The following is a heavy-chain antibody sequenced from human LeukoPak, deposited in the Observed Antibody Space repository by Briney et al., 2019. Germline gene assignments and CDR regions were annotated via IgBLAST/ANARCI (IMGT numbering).Heavy chain of an antibody. CDR1: GFTFSSYA. D-gene: IGHD3-3*01. CDR3: SSLGRSRFLEWLKVDY. V-gene: IGHV3-23*01. J-gene: IGHJ4*02. CDR2: ISGSGGST. Sequence: GGSLRLSCAASGFTFSSYAMSWVRQAPGKGLEWVSAISGSGGSTYYADSVKGRFTISRDNSKNTLYLQMNSLRAEDTAVYYCSSLGRSRFLEWLKVDYWGQGTLVTVSS.